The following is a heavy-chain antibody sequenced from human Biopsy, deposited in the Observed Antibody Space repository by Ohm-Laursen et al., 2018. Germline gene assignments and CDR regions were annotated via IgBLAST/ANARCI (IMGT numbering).Heavy chain of an antibody. CDR2: VNPKKGDT. Sequence: ASVKVSCKTTGYTFTDDQIHWVREAPGQGLEWMGLVNPKKGDTRYAQKFQGRVTMTSAVSVATAYMELTGLTSDDTAVYFCSREQHYYSAWGQGTLAIVSS. CDR1: GYTFTDDQ. J-gene: IGHJ5*02. V-gene: IGHV1-2*06. CDR3: SREQHYYSA. D-gene: IGHD2-21*02.